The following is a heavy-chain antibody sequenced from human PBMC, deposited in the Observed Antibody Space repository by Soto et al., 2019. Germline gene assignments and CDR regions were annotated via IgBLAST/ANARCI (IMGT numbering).Heavy chain of an antibody. CDR2: MNPNGGDT. V-gene: IGHV1-8*01. CDR3: ARALKTGMGPRFYYFGMDV. J-gene: IGHJ6*02. Sequence: QLVQSGAELKKPGASVKVSCKASGYSFTSYDINWVRQAPGQGLEWVGWMNPNGGDTGFAQKFQGRVTLTRNTSRSTAYMELSSLRSEATAVYYCARALKTGMGPRFYYFGMDVWGQGTTVTVSS. CDR1: GYSFTSYD.